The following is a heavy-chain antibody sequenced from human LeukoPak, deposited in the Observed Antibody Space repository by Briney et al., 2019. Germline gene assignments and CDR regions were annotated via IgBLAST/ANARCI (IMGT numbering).Heavy chain of an antibody. J-gene: IGHJ4*02. CDR3: ARGAGGVAGAGVDY. D-gene: IGHD6-19*01. Sequence: GASVKVSCKASGGTFSSYAINWVRQATGQGLEWMGWMNPNSGNTGYAQKFQGRVTMTRNTSISTAYMELSSLRSEDTAVYYCARGAGGVAGAGVDYWGQGTLVTVSS. CDR1: GGTFSSYA. CDR2: MNPNSGNT. V-gene: IGHV1-8*02.